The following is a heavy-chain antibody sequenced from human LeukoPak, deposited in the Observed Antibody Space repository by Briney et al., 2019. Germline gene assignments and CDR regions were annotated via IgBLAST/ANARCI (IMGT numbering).Heavy chain of an antibody. J-gene: IGHJ6*02. V-gene: IGHV4-39*02. CDR2: ISYSGST. D-gene: IGHD1-1*01. CDR3: ARGGGTNYYYYGMDV. Sequence: SETLSLTYTVSGGSISSSSYYWGWIRQPPGKGLEWIGSISYSGSTYYNPSLKSRVTISVDTSKNHFSLRLSSVTAADTAVYYCARGGGTNYYYYGMDVWGQGTTVTVSS. CDR1: GGSISSSSYY.